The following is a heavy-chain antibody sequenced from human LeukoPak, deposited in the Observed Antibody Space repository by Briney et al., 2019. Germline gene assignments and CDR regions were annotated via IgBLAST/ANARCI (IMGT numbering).Heavy chain of an antibody. D-gene: IGHD5-24*01. CDR1: GGTFSSYA. V-gene: IGHV1-69*05. J-gene: IGHJ4*02. CDR2: IIPIFGTA. CDR3: ARVAGRWLQSRLDY. Sequence: SVKVSCKASGGTFSSYAISWVRQAPGQGLEWMGGIIPIFGTANYAQKFQGRVTFTTDESTSTAYMELSSLRSEDTAVYYCARVAGRWLQSRLDYWGQGTLVTVSS.